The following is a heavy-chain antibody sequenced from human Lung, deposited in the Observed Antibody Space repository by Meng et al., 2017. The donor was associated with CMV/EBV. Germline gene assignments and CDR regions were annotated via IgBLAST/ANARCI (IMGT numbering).Heavy chain of an antibody. Sequence: QVQLVQSGSEVTKPGASAKCPCNASGYTFNSYDINWVRQGTGQGLEWMGRMNPNRGTTGYAQKFQGRVTMTRNISKSTAYMDLSSLRSEDTAVYYCATGVADFEYWGQGTLVTVSS. D-gene: IGHD6-19*01. CDR2: MNPNRGTT. J-gene: IGHJ4*02. V-gene: IGHV1-8*01. CDR3: ATGVADFEY. CDR1: GYTFNSYD.